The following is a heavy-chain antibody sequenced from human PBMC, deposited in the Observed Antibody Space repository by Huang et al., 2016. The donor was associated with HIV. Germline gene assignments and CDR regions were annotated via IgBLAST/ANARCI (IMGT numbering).Heavy chain of an antibody. J-gene: IGHJ3*02. CDR3: ARDPKYHRIGYDRQRRGIDI. CDR1: GYTFTSYG. Sequence: QIQLMQSGPELKQPGASVKFSCKASGYTFTSYGITWVRQAPGQGPEWMGWISASSGDTEYAQKFQGRVTSTTDTSTNIAYMELRSLRSDDTAKYYCARDPKYHRIGYDRQRRGIDIWGQGTMVIVSS. V-gene: IGHV1-18*01. CDR2: ISASSGDT. D-gene: IGHD3-22*01.